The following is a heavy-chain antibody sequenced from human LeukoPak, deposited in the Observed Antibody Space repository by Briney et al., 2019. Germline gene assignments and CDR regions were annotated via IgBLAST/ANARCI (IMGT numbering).Heavy chain of an antibody. CDR3: TTDLGTYYHGSQRLIPIDY. D-gene: IGHD3-10*01. J-gene: IGHJ4*02. Sequence: KAGGSLRLSCVDSGSTFTNAWMSWVRQAPGKGLEWIGRIKSKTDGETTNYAEPVRGRFTISRDDSKSAVYLQMNSLKIEDTAVYYCTTDLGTYYHGSQRLIPIDYWGQGTLVTVSS. V-gene: IGHV3-15*01. CDR1: GSTFTNAW. CDR2: IKSKTDGETT.